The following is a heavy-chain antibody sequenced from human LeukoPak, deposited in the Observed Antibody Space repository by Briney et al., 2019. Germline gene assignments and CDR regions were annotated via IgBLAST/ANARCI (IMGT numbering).Heavy chain of an antibody. CDR1: GYTFTGYY. J-gene: IGHJ5*02. Sequence: RASVKVSCKASGYTFTGYYMHWVRQAPGQGLEWMGWINPNSGGTNYAQKFQGRVTMTRDTSISTAYMELSRLRSDDTAVYYCARDPERAPGENCFDPWGQGTLVTVSS. D-gene: IGHD1-14*01. CDR2: INPNSGGT. CDR3: ARDPERAPGENCFDP. V-gene: IGHV1-2*02.